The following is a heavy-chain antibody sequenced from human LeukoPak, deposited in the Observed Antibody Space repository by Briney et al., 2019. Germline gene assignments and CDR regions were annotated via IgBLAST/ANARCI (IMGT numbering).Heavy chain of an antibody. CDR3: ARACGYRSGWCRGFCWFDR. CDR2: VSAYNCNT. CDR1: GYTFPIYG. J-gene: IGHJ5*02. Sequence: SSENVSCKASGYTFPIYGISWVRQAPAQGLEWMGWVSAYNCNTNYAQQLQGRVTMPTDTTTSTAYMELGSVRSDETAVYYCARACGYRSGWCRGFCWFDRWGQGTLVTVSS. V-gene: IGHV1-18*01. D-gene: IGHD6-19*01.